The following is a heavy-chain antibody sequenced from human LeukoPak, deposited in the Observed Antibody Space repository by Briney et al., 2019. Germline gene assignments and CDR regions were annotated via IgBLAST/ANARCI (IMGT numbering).Heavy chain of an antibody. Sequence: SETLALTCAVQSGSFVGYNWSWIGKPPGKGLKWIGEINHSVITNYNPSLKRRVSISVDTTKKHFSLKLSSVTAAETAAYYCAGDASLDYYDSSGYSQKAYYFDYWGQGTLVTVAS. CDR3: AGDASLDYYDSSGYSQKAYYFDY. V-gene: IGHV4-34*01. J-gene: IGHJ4*02. CDR2: INHSVIT. D-gene: IGHD3-22*01. CDR1: SGSFVGYN.